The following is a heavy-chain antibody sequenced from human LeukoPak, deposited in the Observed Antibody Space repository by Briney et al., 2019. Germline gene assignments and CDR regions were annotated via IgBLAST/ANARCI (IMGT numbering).Heavy chain of an antibody. CDR2: INHSGST. CDR1: GGSFSGYY. J-gene: IGHJ4*02. Sequence: SETLSLTCAVYGGSFSGYYWSWIRQPPGKGLEWIGEINHSGSTNYNPSLKSRVTISVDTSKNQFSLKLSSVTAADTAVYYCARGGLAAAGTFDHYFDYWGQGTLVTVSS. D-gene: IGHD6-13*01. V-gene: IGHV4-34*01. CDR3: ARGGLAAAGTFDHYFDY.